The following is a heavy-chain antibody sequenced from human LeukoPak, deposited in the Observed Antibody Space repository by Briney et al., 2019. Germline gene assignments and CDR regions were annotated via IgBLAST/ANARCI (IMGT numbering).Heavy chain of an antibody. V-gene: IGHV5-51*01. CDR2: IYPGDSET. D-gene: IGHD2-15*01. J-gene: IGHJ4*02. Sequence: GESLKISCKGSGYRFSSYWIGWVRQMPGKGLEWMGIIYPGDSETRYSPSFQGQVTISADKSISTAYLQWSSLKASDTAMYYCVRALGYCSSGSCYYYDYWGQGTLVTVSS. CDR3: VRALGYCSSGSCYYYDY. CDR1: GYRFSSYW.